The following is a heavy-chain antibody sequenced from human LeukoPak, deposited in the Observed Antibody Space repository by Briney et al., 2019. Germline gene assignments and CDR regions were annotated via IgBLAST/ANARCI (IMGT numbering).Heavy chain of an antibody. J-gene: IGHJ4*02. Sequence: SETLSLTCTVSGGSVSSGSYYWSWIRQPPGKGLEWIGYIYYSGSTNYNPSLKSRVTISVDTSKNQFSLKLSSVTAADTAVYYCARGFSGSYGIDYRGQGTLVTVSS. V-gene: IGHV4-61*01. D-gene: IGHD1-26*01. CDR1: GGSVSSGSYY. CDR3: ARGFSGSYGIDY. CDR2: IYYSGST.